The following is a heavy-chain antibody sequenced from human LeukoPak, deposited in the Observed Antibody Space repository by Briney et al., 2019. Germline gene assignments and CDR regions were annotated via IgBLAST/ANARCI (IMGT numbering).Heavy chain of an antibody. V-gene: IGHV4-61*01. CDR1: GGSVSSGSYY. CDR2: IYDSGST. J-gene: IGHJ4*02. Sequence: SETLSLTCTVSGGSVSSGSYYWSWVRQPPGKGLEWIGYIYDSGSTKYNPSLKSRVTISVDTSKNQFSLKLSSVTAADTAVYYCAARGQGSSLSYFEYWGQGTLVTVSS. D-gene: IGHD3-10*01. CDR3: AARGQGSSLSYFEY.